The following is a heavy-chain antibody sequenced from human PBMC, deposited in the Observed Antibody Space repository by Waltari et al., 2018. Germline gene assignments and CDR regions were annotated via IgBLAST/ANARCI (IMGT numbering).Heavy chain of an antibody. CDR2: ISSGGSTI. CDR1: GFSFSKYD. J-gene: IGHJ4*02. D-gene: IGHD2-21*01. Sequence: EVQLVESGGGLVKSGGSLRLSCTASGFSFSKYDMNWVRQAPGKGLEWVSYISSGGSTIYYADSMKGRFTVSRDNAKNSVHLQMNSLRAGDTAMYYCASLEGTTVIGGYWGQGTLVTVSS. V-gene: IGHV3-48*03. CDR3: ASLEGTTVIGGY.